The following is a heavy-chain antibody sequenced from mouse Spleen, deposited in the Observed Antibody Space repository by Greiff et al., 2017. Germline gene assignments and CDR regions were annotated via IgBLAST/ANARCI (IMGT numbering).Heavy chain of an antibody. CDR2: ISSGGSYT. Sequence: EVQLVESGGGLVKPGGSLKLSCAASGFTFSSYAMSWVRQTPEKRLEWVATISSGGSYTYYPDSVKGRFTISRDNAKNTLYLQMSSLRSEDTAMYYCARQYYGSSHWYFDVWGAGTTVTVSS. J-gene: IGHJ1*01. V-gene: IGHV5-9-3*01. CDR3: ARQYYGSSHWYFDV. CDR1: GFTFSSYA. D-gene: IGHD1-1*01.